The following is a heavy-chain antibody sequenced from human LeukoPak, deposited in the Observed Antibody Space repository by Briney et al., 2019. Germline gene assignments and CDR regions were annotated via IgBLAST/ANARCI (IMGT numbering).Heavy chain of an antibody. J-gene: IGHJ4*02. V-gene: IGHV3-48*01. CDR3: ARGSSGWYDGDDY. D-gene: IGHD6-19*01. Sequence: GGSLRLSCIASGFTFSTYPMHWVRQAPGKGLDWVSYISSSSSTIYYADSVKGRFTISRDNAKNSLYLQMNSLRAEDTAVYYCARGSSGWYDGDDYWGQGTLVTVSS. CDR2: ISSSSSTI. CDR1: GFTFSTYP.